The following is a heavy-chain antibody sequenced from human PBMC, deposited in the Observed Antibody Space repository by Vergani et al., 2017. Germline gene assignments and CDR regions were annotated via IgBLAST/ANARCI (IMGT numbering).Heavy chain of an antibody. CDR3: ARVPGYCSSTSCPVDY. D-gene: IGHD2-2*03. V-gene: IGHV4-59*01. J-gene: IGHJ4*02. CDR1: GGSISSYY. CDR2: IYDSGST. Sequence: QVQLQESGPGLVKPSETLSLTCTVSGGSISSYYWSWIRQPPGKGLEWIGDIYDSGSTNYNPSLKSRVTISVDTSKNQFSLKLSSVTAADTAVYYCARVPGYCSSTSCPVDYWGQGTLVTVSS.